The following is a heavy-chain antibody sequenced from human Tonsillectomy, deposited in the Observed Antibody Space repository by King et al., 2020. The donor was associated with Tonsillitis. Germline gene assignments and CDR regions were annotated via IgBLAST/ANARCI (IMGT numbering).Heavy chain of an antibody. J-gene: IGHJ4*02. CDR2: IYYSVST. D-gene: IGHD6-13*01. CDR3: ARHVMYSSSWYYFDY. V-gene: IGHV4-59*08. CDR1: GGSISSYY. Sequence: QLQESGPGLVKPSETLSLTCTVSGGSISSYYWSCIRHPPWKGLEWIGDIYYSVSTNYNPSLKSRVTISVDTSKNQFSLKLSSVTAADTAVYYCARHVMYSSSWYYFDYWGQGTLVTVSS.